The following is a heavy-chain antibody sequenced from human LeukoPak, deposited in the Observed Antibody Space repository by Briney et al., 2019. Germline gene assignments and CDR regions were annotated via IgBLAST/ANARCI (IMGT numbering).Heavy chain of an antibody. J-gene: IGHJ4*02. V-gene: IGHV1-2*02. CDR1: GYTFTGYY. CDR3: ARDLARKNRHKIDY. Sequence: GASVKVSCKASGYTFTGYYMHWVRQAPGQGLEWMGWINPNSGGTNYAQKFQGRVTMTRDTSISTAYMELSRLRSDDTAVYYCARDLARKNRHKIDYWGQGTLVTVSS. CDR2: INPNSGGT.